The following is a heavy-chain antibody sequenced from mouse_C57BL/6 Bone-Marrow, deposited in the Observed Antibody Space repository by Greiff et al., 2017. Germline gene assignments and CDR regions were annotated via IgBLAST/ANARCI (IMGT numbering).Heavy chain of an antibody. Sequence: DVKLVESGGGLVKPGGSLKLSCAASGFTFSSYAMSWVRQTPEKRLEWVATISDGGSYTYYPDNVKGRFTISRDNAKNNLYLQMSHLKSEDTAMYYCARAQNDYWGQGTTLTVSS. CDR1: GFTFSSYA. J-gene: IGHJ2*01. V-gene: IGHV5-4*03. CDR3: ARAQNDY. CDR2: ISDGGSYT.